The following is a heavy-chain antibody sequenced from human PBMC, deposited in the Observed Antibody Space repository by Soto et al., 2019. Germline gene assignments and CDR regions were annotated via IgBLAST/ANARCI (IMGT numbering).Heavy chain of an antibody. CDR2: IYPGDSDT. J-gene: IGHJ6*02. Sequence: GASLKISCKGSGYSFTSYWMGWARQMPGKGLEWMGIIYPGDSDTRYSPSFQGQVTISADKSISTAYLQWSSLKASDTAMYYCARTAAAGKYYNGMDVWGQGTTVTVSS. V-gene: IGHV5-51*01. CDR3: ARTAAAGKYYNGMDV. D-gene: IGHD6-13*01. CDR1: GYSFTSYW.